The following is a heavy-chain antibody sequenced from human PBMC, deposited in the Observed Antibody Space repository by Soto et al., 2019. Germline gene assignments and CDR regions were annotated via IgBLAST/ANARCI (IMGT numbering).Heavy chain of an antibody. J-gene: IGHJ5*02. Sequence: SVKVSCKASGGTFSSYAISWVRQAPGQGLEWMGGIIPIFGTANYAQKFQGRVTITADEFTSTAFMELSSVTAADTAVYYCAREGSITGTTPNWFDPWGQGTLVTVSS. D-gene: IGHD1-7*01. V-gene: IGHV1-69*13. CDR1: GGTFSSYA. CDR2: IIPIFGTA. CDR3: AREGSITGTTPNWFDP.